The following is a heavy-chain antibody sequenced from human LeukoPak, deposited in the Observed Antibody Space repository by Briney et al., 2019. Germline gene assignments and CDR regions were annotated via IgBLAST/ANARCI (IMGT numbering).Heavy chain of an antibody. Sequence: SGGSLRLSCAASGFTFSSYAMSWVRQAPGKGLEWVSAISGSGGSTYYADSVKGRFTISRDNSKNTLYLQMNSLRAEDTAVYYCAKSISDSSGYLLFDYWGQGTLVTVSS. V-gene: IGHV3-23*01. D-gene: IGHD3-22*01. CDR3: AKSISDSSGYLLFDY. CDR2: ISGSGGST. J-gene: IGHJ4*02. CDR1: GFTFSSYA.